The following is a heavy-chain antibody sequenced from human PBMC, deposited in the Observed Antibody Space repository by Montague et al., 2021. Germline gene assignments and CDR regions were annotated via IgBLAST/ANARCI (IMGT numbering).Heavy chain of an antibody. D-gene: IGHD3-10*01. Sequence: SLRLSCAVSTSTFRTYVMSWVRQAPGTGLEWLSRIGGSVDDTHYADSVKGRFTISRDISRKTLYLQMDSLTAEDTAVYFCATRGTIVRGVISPQYFDYWGQGTQVTVSS. CDR2: IGGSVDDT. J-gene: IGHJ4*02. CDR1: TSTFRTYV. CDR3: ATRGTIVRGVISPQYFDY. V-gene: IGHV3-23*01.